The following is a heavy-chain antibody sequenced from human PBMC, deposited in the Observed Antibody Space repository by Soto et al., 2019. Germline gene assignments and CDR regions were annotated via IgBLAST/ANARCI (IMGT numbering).Heavy chain of an antibody. J-gene: IGHJ6*02. CDR1: GFTFSSYW. V-gene: IGHV3-7*03. Sequence: EVQLVESGGGLVQPGGSLRLSCAASGFTFSSYWMSWVRQAPGKGLEWVANIKQDGSEKYYVDSVKGRFTISRDNAKNSLYLQMNSLRAEDTAVYYCATTVERDFWTLGMDVWGQGTTVTVSS. CDR2: IKQDGSEK. D-gene: IGHD3-3*01. CDR3: ATTVERDFWTLGMDV.